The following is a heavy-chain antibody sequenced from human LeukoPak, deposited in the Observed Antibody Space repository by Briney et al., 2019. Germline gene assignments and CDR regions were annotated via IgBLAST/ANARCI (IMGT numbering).Heavy chain of an antibody. J-gene: IGHJ3*02. D-gene: IGHD3-22*01. V-gene: IGHV4-59*01. CDR2: IYYSGRT. CDR1: GGSLSGFY. Sequence: SVTLSLTCSVSGGSLSGFYWSWIRQPPGKGLEWIGYIYYSGRTNYNPSLKSRVTISLDTSKNQFSLKLTSVTAADTAVYYCARDGPNYDSRSWETKDAFDIWGQGTMVTVSS. CDR3: ARDGPNYDSRSWETKDAFDI.